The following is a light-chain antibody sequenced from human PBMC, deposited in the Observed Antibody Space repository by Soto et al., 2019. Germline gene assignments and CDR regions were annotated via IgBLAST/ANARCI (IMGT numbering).Light chain of an antibody. CDR2: GAS. CDR1: QSVGIW. CDR3: QQYFAYPLT. V-gene: IGKV1-5*01. J-gene: IGKJ1*01. Sequence: DIQLTQSPPTLSASVGDRVTITCRASQSVGIWLAWYQHKPGKAPKVFVYGASSLETGVPSRFGGRGSAAEFTLVINGLQADDSATYYRQQYFAYPLTFGQGTKVEVK.